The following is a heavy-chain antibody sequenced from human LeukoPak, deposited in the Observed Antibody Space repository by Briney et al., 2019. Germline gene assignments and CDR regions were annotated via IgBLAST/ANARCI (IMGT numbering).Heavy chain of an antibody. CDR3: ARHLDYGDYGCFDY. CDR1: GYSFTSYW. D-gene: IGHD4-17*01. CDR2: IFPGDSDT. V-gene: IGHV5-51*01. Sequence: GESLKISCKGSGYSFTSYWIGWVRQMPGKGLEWMGFIFPGDSDTRYSPSFQGQVTISADKSIRTAYLQWSSLKASDTAIYYCARHLDYGDYGCFDYWGQGTLVTVSS. J-gene: IGHJ4*02.